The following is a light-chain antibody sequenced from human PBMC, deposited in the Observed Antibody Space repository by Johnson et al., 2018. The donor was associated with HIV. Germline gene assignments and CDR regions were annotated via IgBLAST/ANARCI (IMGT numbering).Light chain of an antibody. V-gene: IGLV1-51*01. CDR3: GTWDSSLSAYV. CDR2: DND. Sequence: QSVLTQPPSVSAAPGRRVTISCSGSSSNIGKNYVSWYRHLPGTAPKLLIYDNDKRPPGIPDRFSGSKSGTSATLGITGLQTGDEADYYCGTWDSSLSAYVFGTGTKVTAL. J-gene: IGLJ1*01. CDR1: SSNIGKNY.